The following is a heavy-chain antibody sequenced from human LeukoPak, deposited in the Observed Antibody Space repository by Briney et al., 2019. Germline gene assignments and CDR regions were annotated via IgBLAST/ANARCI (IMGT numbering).Heavy chain of an antibody. Sequence: ASVKVSCXPSGYTFTSYTISWVRQAPGQRLEWVGWISAYNGNTRYAEELQGRITMTTDTSRTTAYMELRSLTSDDTAIYYCARGAGQLELLDYWGQGTLVTVSS. CDR3: ARGAGQLELLDY. J-gene: IGHJ4*02. CDR1: GYTFTSYT. CDR2: ISAYNGNT. D-gene: IGHD1-1*01. V-gene: IGHV1-18*01.